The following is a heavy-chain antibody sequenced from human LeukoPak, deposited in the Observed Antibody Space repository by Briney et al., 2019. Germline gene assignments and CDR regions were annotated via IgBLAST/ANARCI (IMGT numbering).Heavy chain of an antibody. CDR3: ARRRYSYGYREDAFDI. D-gene: IGHD5-18*01. V-gene: IGHV4-39*01. J-gene: IGHJ3*02. Sequence: PETRSLTCTVSSGSISSSRYYWGWIRQPPGKGLERIGSIYYSGSTYYNPSLKSRVTISVDTSKNQFSLKLSSVTAADTAVYYCARRRYSYGYREDAFDIWGQGTMVTVSS. CDR1: SGSISSSRYY. CDR2: IYYSGST.